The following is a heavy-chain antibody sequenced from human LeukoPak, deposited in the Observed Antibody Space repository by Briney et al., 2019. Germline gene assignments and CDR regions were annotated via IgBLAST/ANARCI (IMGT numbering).Heavy chain of an antibody. CDR3: ATPYCSSISCLDVFNM. V-gene: IGHV4-31*01. J-gene: IGHJ3*02. CDR2: KYYSGSA. Sequence: SQTLSLTCNVSGVSVSDGRYYWTWIRQHPGKGLEWIGYKYYSGSAKYNPSLKSLLTISIDTSKNQFSLQLSSVTAADTATYYCATPYCSSISCLDVFNMWGQGTRVTVSS. D-gene: IGHD2-2*01. CDR1: GVSVSDGRYY.